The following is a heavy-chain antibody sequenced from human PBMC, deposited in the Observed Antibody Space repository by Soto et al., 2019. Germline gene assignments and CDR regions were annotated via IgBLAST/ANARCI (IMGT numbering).Heavy chain of an antibody. CDR2: IKEYGSVT. J-gene: IGHJ4*02. CDR1: GFTFSSYY. Sequence: EVQLVQSGGGVVQPGGSLRLCCEASGFTFSSYYMSWVRQAPGKGLEWVANIKEYGSVTYHVDSVKGRFTISRDNTKNSGFWQRNSRRAGDAAVYYWGRERGAQLADNWGQGNLVTVSS. CDR3: GRERGAQLADN. V-gene: IGHV3-7*04. D-gene: IGHD6-13*01.